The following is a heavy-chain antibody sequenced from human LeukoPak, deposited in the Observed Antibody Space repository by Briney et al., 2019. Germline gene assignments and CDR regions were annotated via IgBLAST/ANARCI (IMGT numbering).Heavy chain of an antibody. CDR1: GFTFSSYA. Sequence: PGGSLRLSCAASGFTFSSYAMHWVRQAPGKGLEYVSAISSNGGSTYYANSVKGRFAISRDNSKNTLYLQMGSLRAEDMAVYYCARDGSDYGDYYYYGMDVWGQGTTVTVSS. V-gene: IGHV3-64*01. D-gene: IGHD4-17*01. CDR3: ARDGSDYGDYYYYGMDV. J-gene: IGHJ6*02. CDR2: ISSNGGST.